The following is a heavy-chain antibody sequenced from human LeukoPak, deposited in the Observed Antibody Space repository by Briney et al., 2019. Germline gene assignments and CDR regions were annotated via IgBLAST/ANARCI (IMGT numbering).Heavy chain of an antibody. CDR2: ISGSGGST. D-gene: IGHD2-2*02. J-gene: IGHJ6*04. V-gene: IGHV3-23*01. CDR3: ANGCSSTSCYMGWDYYYYGMDV. CDR1: GFTFSSYA. Sequence: GGSLRLSCAASGFTFSSYAMSWVRQAPGKGLEWVSAISGSGGSTYYADSVKGRFTISRDNSKNTLYLQMNSLRAEDTAVYYCANGCSSTSCYMGWDYYYYGMDVWGKGTTVTVSS.